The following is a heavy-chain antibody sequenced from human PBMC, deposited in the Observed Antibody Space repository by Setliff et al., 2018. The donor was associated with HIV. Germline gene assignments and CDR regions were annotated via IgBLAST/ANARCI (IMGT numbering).Heavy chain of an antibody. CDR1: GFTFSSYS. CDR3: TKDRGSIADY. Sequence: GGSLRLSCAASGFTFSSYSMNWVRQAPGKGLEWVSSISSSSSYIYYADSVKGRFTISRDNTKNTLYLQMNSLRAEDTAIYYRTKDRGSIADYWGQGTLVTVSS. J-gene: IGHJ4*02. V-gene: IGHV3-21*04. D-gene: IGHD6-13*01. CDR2: ISSSSSYI.